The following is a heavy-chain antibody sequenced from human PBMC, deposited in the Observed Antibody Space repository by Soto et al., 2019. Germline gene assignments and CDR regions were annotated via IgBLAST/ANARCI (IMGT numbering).Heavy chain of an antibody. CDR1: GFTFSTYG. D-gene: IGHD3-3*01. Sequence: QVQLVESGGGVVQPGRSLRLSCAASGFTFSTYGIHWVRQAPGKGLEWVAVIWYDGSNKYYADSVKGRFTISRDNSKNSLYMQKNSLSAEDTAVYYCERDGHKYYDFWNTYDSLNWFDPWGQGTLVTVSS. CDR2: IWYDGSNK. V-gene: IGHV3-33*01. CDR3: ERDGHKYYDFWNTYDSLNWFDP. J-gene: IGHJ5*02.